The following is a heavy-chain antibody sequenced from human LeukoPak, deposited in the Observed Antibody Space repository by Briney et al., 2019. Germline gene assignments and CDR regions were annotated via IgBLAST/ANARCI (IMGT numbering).Heavy chain of an antibody. CDR2: ISSSGSTI. D-gene: IGHD6-6*01. CDR1: EFSFTNYA. V-gene: IGHV3-11*01. Sequence: GGSLRLSCAASEFSFTNYAMSWVRQAPARGPEWVSYISSSGSTIYYADSVKGRFTISRDNAKNSLYLQMNSLRAEDTAVYYCASELVSSSSALSFDYWGQGTLVTVSS. J-gene: IGHJ4*02. CDR3: ASELVSSSSALSFDY.